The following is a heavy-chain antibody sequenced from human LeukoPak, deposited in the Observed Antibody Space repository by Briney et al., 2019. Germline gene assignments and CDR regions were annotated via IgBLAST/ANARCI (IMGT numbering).Heavy chain of an antibody. CDR3: ARGTPLLGFDY. D-gene: IGHD3-10*01. Sequence: GGSLRLSCAASGFTFSSYGMHWVRQAPGKGLEWASVIYAGGSTYYADSVKGRFTISRDNSKNTLYLQMNSLRAEDTAVYYCARGTPLLGFDYWGQGTLVTVSS. J-gene: IGHJ4*02. V-gene: IGHV3-66*01. CDR1: GFTFSSYG. CDR2: IYAGGST.